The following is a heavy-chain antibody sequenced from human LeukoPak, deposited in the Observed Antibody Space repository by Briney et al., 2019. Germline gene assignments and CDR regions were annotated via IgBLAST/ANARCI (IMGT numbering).Heavy chain of an antibody. V-gene: IGHV3-7*01. CDR2: IKQDGSEK. CDR3: ASVSWYSSGWYGDFDY. Sequence: GGSLRLSCAASGFTFSSYWMSWVRQAPGKGPEWVANIKQDGSEKYYVDSVKGRFTISRDNAKNSLYLQMNSLRAEDTAVYYCASVSWYSSGWYGDFDYWGQGTLVTVSS. D-gene: IGHD6-19*01. J-gene: IGHJ4*02. CDR1: GFTFSSYW.